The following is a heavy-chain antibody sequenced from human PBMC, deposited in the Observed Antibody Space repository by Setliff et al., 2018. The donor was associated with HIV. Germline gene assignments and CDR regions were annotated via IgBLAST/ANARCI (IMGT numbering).Heavy chain of an antibody. J-gene: IGHJ6*03. CDR1: GGSISSGGYY. D-gene: IGHD3-10*01. CDR2: IYYSGST. Sequence: SETLSLTCTVSGGSISSGGYYWSWIRQHPGKGLEWIGYIYYSGSTYYNPSLKSRVTMPVDTSKNQFSLKLSSVTAADTAVYYCARARGLLPYYYLDVWGKGTTVTVSS. V-gene: IGHV4-31*03. CDR3: ARARGLLPYYYLDV.